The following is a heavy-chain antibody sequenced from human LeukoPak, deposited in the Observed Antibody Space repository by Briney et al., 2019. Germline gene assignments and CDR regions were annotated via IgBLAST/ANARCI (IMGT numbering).Heavy chain of an antibody. V-gene: IGHV4-34*01. CDR2: INHSGST. CDR1: GGSFSGYY. CDR3: ARVRSVLRYFDWLLPGGWFDP. D-gene: IGHD3-9*01. J-gene: IGHJ5*02. Sequence: SETLSLTCAAYGGSFSGYYWSWIRQPPGKGLEWIGEINHSGSTNYNPSLKSRVTISVDTSKNQFSLKLSSVTAADTAVYYCARVRSVLRYFDWLLPGGWFDPWGQGTLVTVSS.